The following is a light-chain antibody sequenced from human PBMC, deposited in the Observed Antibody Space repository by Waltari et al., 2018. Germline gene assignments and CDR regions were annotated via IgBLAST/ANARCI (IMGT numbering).Light chain of an antibody. CDR2: DAS. Sequence: EVVMTQSPVTLSVSPGERATLSCRASQGVHDNLAWYQQKPGQAPRLLIYDASTRATGVPARFSASGSGTDFTLTITSLQSEDFALYYCQQYNKWPPLTFGGGTKVEIK. V-gene: IGKV3-15*01. CDR3: QQYNKWPPLT. CDR1: QGVHDN. J-gene: IGKJ4*01.